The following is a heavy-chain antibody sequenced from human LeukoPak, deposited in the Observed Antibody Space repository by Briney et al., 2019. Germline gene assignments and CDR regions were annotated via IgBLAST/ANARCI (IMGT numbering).Heavy chain of an antibody. D-gene: IGHD2-15*01. CDR3: ARARYCSGGSCYSGPFDY. CDR1: GYTFTGYY. V-gene: IGHV1-2*02. CDR2: INPNSGGT. J-gene: IGHJ4*02. Sequence: ASVNVSCKASGYTFTGYYMHWVRQAPGQGLKWMGWINPNSGGTNYAQKFQGRVTMTRDTSISTAYMELSRLRSDDTAVYYCARARYCSGGSCYSGPFDYWGQGTLVTVSS.